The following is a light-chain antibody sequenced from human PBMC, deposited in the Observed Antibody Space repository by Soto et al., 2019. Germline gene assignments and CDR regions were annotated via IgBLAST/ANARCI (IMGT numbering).Light chain of an antibody. CDR3: QQSNSWPYT. CDR1: QSVSDN. V-gene: IGKV3-15*01. J-gene: IGKJ2*01. CDR2: GAS. Sequence: EVVMTQSPATLSVSPGERVTLSCRASQSVSDNLAWYQQKPGQAPRLLIYGASTRATTIPARFSGSGSGTEFTLTISXLQSEDFAVYYCQQSNSWPYTFGQGTKLDIK.